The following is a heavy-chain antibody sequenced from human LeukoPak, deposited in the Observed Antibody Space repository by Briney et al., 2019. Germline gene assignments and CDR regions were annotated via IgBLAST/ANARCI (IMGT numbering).Heavy chain of an antibody. CDR1: GFTFSSYS. CDR2: ISGSGGST. Sequence: GGSLRLSCAASGFTFSSYSMNWVRQAPGKGLEWVSAISGSGGSTYYADSVKGRFTISRDNSKNTLYLQMNSLRAEDTAVYYCAKDSYRSGSYSWFDPWGQGTLVTVSS. J-gene: IGHJ5*02. D-gene: IGHD3-10*01. V-gene: IGHV3-23*01. CDR3: AKDSYRSGSYSWFDP.